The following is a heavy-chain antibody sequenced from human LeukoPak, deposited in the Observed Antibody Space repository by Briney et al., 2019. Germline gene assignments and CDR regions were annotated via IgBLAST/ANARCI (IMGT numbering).Heavy chain of an antibody. Sequence: PSETLSLTCAVFGGSFSGYYWSWIRQPPGKGLEWIGEINHSRGTNYNPSLKSRVTISLDASNNQFSLKLSSVTAADTAVYYCARDSGYGDYYYYYYGMDVWGQGTTVTVSS. CDR3: ARDSGYGDYYYYYYGMDV. CDR2: INHSRGT. CDR1: GGSFSGYY. J-gene: IGHJ6*02. D-gene: IGHD4-17*01. V-gene: IGHV4-34*01.